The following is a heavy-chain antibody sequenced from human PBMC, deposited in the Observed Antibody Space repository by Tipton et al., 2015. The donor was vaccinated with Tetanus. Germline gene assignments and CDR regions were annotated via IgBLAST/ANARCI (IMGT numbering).Heavy chain of an antibody. CDR3: ARDRYSYGSFYFEY. V-gene: IGHV1-69*01. Sequence: QSGPEVKKPGSSVKVSCKASEGTFSSYAIGWVRQAPGQGLEWMGGIIPIFGTANYAQKFQGRVTITADESTSTAYMELSSLRSEDTAVYYCARDRYSYGSFYFEYWGQGTLVTVSS. D-gene: IGHD5-18*01. CDR2: IIPIFGTA. J-gene: IGHJ4*02. CDR1: EGTFSSYA.